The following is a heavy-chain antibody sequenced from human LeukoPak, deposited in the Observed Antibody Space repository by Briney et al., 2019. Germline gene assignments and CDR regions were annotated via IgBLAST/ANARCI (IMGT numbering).Heavy chain of an antibody. Sequence: GGSLRLSCAASGFTVSDYSMSWVRQAPGKGLEWVSSISSSSSYIYYADSMKGRFTISRDNAKKSLYLQMNSLRAEDTAVYYCARGDPDISFGVAGEAFDIWGQGTMVTVSS. CDR1: GFTVSDYS. D-gene: IGHD3-3*01. CDR2: ISSSSSYI. J-gene: IGHJ3*02. CDR3: ARGDPDISFGVAGEAFDI. V-gene: IGHV3-21*01.